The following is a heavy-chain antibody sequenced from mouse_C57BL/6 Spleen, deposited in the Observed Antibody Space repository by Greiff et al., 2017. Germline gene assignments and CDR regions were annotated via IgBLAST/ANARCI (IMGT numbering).Heavy chain of an antibody. V-gene: IGHV14-2*01. CDR2: IDPEDGET. J-gene: IGHJ4*01. CDR1: GFNIKDYY. D-gene: IGHD3-3*01. CDR3: ARWGTGGDAMDY. Sequence: EVQLVESGAELVKPGASVKLSCTASGFNIKDYYMHWVKQRTEQGLEWIGRIDPEDGETKYAPKFQCKDTITADTSSNTAYLQLSSLTSEDTAVYYCARWGTGGDAMDYWGQGTSVTVSS.